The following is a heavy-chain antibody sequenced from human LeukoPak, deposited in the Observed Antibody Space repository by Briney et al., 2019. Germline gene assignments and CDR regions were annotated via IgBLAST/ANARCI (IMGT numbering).Heavy chain of an antibody. V-gene: IGHV4-39*07. CDR3: ARDQNWGANRPPPFDY. Sequence: SETLSLTCTVSGGSISSSSYYWGWIRQPPGKGLEWIGSIYHSGSTYYNPSLKSRVTISVDTSKNQFSLKLSSVTAADTAVYYCARDQNWGANRPPPFDYWGQGTLVTVSS. J-gene: IGHJ4*02. CDR2: IYHSGST. CDR1: GGSISSSSYY. D-gene: IGHD1-26*01.